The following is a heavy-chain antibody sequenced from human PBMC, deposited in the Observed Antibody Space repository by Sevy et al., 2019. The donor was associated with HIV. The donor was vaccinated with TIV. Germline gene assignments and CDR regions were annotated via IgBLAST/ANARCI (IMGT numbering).Heavy chain of an antibody. V-gene: IGHV5-51*01. D-gene: IGHD6-19*01. CDR3: ARTSRGYSSGWFRDAFDI. CDR2: IYPGDSDT. J-gene: IGHJ3*02. Sequence: GESLKISCKGSGYSFTSYWIGWVRQMPGKGLEWMGIIYPGDSDTRYSRSFQGQVTISADKSISTAYLQWSSLKASDTAMYYCARTSRGYSSGWFRDAFDIWGQGTMVTVSS. CDR1: GYSFTSYW.